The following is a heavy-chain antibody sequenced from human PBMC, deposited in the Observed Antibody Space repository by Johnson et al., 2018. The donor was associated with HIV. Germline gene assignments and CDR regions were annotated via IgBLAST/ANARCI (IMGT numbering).Heavy chain of an antibody. V-gene: IGHV3-33*08. J-gene: IGHJ3*02. CDR3: SRTTNEIPAWRADEFDI. Sequence: VQLVESGGGLVKPGGSLRLSCEASGFTFDNAWMSWVRQAPGKGLEWVAFIRYDGSNKYYADSVKGRFTISRDDSKSIAYLQMNSLKTEDTAVYYCSRTTNEIPAWRADEFDIWGQGTVVTVSS. CDR2: IRYDGSNK. D-gene: IGHD1-1*01. CDR1: GFTFDNAW.